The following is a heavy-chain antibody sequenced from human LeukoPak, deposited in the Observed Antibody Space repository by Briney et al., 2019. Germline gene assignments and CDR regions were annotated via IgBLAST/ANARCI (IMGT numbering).Heavy chain of an antibody. J-gene: IGHJ4*02. CDR2: IDSSGSTI. CDR3: ARTKEMATISYFDS. V-gene: IGHV3-48*04. CDR1: GFTVSSNS. Sequence: GGSLRLSCTVSGFTVSSNSMNWVRQAPGKGLEWVSYIDSSGSTIHYADSVKGRFTISRDNAKNSLYLQMNSLRAEDTAVYYCARTKEMATISYFDSWGQGTLVTVSS. D-gene: IGHD5-24*01.